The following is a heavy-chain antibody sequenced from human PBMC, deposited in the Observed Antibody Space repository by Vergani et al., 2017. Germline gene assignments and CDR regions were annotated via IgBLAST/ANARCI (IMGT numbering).Heavy chain of an antibody. J-gene: IGHJ6*02. Sequence: QVQLVESGGGVVQPGGSLRLSCAASGFTFSSYGMHWVRQAPGKGLEWVAFIRYDGSNKYYADSVKGRFTISRDNSKNTLYLQMNSLRAEDTAVYYCAKDRATVVTSSSWGNYYYYYGMDVWGQXP. CDR2: IRYDGSNK. CDR1: GFTFSSYG. V-gene: IGHV3-30*02. D-gene: IGHD4-23*01. CDR3: AKDRATVVTSSSWGNYYYYYGMDV.